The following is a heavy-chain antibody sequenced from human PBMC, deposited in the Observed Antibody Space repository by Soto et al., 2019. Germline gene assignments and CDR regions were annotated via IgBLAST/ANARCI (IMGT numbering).Heavy chain of an antibody. CDR2: IIPIFGTA. D-gene: IGHD1-26*01. Sequence: GASVKVSCKASGGTFSSYAISWVRQAPGQGLEWMGGIIPIFGTANYAQKFQGRVTMTTDTSTSTAYMELSSLRSDDTAVYYCANQADIVGATSYAPRGAFDIWGQGTMVTVSS. J-gene: IGHJ3*02. CDR1: GGTFSSYA. CDR3: ANQADIVGATSYAPRGAFDI. V-gene: IGHV1-69*05.